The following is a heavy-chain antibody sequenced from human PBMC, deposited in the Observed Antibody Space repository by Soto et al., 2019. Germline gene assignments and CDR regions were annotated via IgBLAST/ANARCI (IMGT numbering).Heavy chain of an antibody. CDR1: GGSISSGGYY. CDR3: ARERVVRGANFDY. J-gene: IGHJ4*02. D-gene: IGHD3-10*01. CDR2: IYYSGST. Sequence: QVQLQESGPGLVKPSQTLSLTCTVSGGSISSGGYYWSWFRQHPGKGLEWIGYIYYSGSTYYNPSLKSRVTISVDTSKNQFSLKLSSVTAADTAVYYCARERVVRGANFDYWGQGTLVTVSS. V-gene: IGHV4-31*03.